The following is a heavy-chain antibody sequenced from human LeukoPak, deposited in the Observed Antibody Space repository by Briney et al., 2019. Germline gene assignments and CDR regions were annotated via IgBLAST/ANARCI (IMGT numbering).Heavy chain of an antibody. CDR2: INSDGSST. J-gene: IGHJ4*02. CDR1: GFTFSSYW. Sequence: PGGSLRLSCSASGFTFSSYWMHWVRQAPGKGLVWVSRINSDGSSTSYADSVKGRFTISRDNAKNTPYLQMNSLRAEDTAVYYCERGGAAMAYYWGQGTLVTVSS. CDR3: ERGGAAMAYY. D-gene: IGHD5-18*01. V-gene: IGHV3-74*01.